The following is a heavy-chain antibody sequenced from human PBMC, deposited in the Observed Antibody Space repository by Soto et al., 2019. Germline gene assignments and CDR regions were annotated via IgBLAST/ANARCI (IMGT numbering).Heavy chain of an antibody. Sequence: SETLSLTCTVSGGSISSYYWSWIRQPPGKGLEWIGYIYYSGSTNYNPSLKSRVTISVDTSKNQFSLKLSSVTAADTAVYYCARLTGYYDFWSGYQYYYYMDVWGKGTTVTVSS. CDR1: GGSISSYY. V-gene: IGHV4-59*08. D-gene: IGHD3-3*01. J-gene: IGHJ6*03. CDR2: IYYSGST. CDR3: ARLTGYYDFWSGYQYYYYMDV.